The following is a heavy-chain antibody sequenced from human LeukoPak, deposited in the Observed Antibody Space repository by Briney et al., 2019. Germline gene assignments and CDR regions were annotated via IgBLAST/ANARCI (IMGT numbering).Heavy chain of an antibody. Sequence: SETLSLTCAVSHYSISSPYFWGWIRQPPGKGLEWIGSIYHTGRTNYNPSINSRVTMSLDTSKNQFSLNLNSVTAADTAVYHCARVYSGSTWYYFDYWGQGILVTVSS. J-gene: IGHJ4*02. CDR2: IYHTGRT. D-gene: IGHD5-12*01. CDR3: ARVYSGSTWYYFDY. CDR1: HYSISSPYF. V-gene: IGHV4-38-2*01.